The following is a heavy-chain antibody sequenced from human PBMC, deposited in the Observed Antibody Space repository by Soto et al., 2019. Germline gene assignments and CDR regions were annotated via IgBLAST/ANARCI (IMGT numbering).Heavy chain of an antibody. CDR1: GYTFTSYG. D-gene: IGHD1-1*01. CDR3: ARGRYGDY. V-gene: IGHV1-18*01. Sequence: QVHLVQSGAEVKKPGASVKVSCKASGYTFTSYGITWVRQAPGQGLEWMGWISAHNGNTDYAQKLQGRVIVTRDTSTSTAYMDLRSLRSDDTAVYYCARGRYGDYWGQGAPVTVSS. CDR2: ISAHNGNT. J-gene: IGHJ4*02.